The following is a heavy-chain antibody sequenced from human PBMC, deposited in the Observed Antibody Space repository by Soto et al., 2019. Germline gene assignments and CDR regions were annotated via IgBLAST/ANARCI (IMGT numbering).Heavy chain of an antibody. CDR2: ISYDGSNK. CDR3: AKDNERGLRPGWFDP. CDR1: GFTFSSYG. D-gene: IGHD1-1*01. Sequence: QVQLVESGGGVVQPGRSLRLSCAASGFTFSSYGMHWVRQAPGKGLEGVAVISYDGSNKYYADSVKGRFTISRDNSKNTLYLQMNSLRAEDTAVYYCAKDNERGLRPGWFDPWGQGTLVTVSS. V-gene: IGHV3-30*18. J-gene: IGHJ5*02.